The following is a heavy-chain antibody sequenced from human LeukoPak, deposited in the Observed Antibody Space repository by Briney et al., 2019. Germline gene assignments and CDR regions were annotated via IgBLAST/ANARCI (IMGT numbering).Heavy chain of an antibody. CDR3: AGLVGRYSSGLYYYYFDY. Sequence: TSETLSLTCAVSGGSISSGGYSWSWIRQPPGKGPEWIGYIYYSGSTNYNPSLKSRVTISVDTSKNQFSLKLSSVTAADTAVYYCAGLVGRYSSGLYYYYFDYWGQGTLVTVSS. V-gene: IGHV4-61*08. CDR2: IYYSGST. CDR1: GGSISSGGYS. J-gene: IGHJ4*02. D-gene: IGHD3-22*01.